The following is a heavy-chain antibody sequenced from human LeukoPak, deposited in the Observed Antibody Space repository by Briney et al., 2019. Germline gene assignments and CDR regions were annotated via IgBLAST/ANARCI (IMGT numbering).Heavy chain of an antibody. V-gene: IGHV3-30*03. D-gene: IGHD3-10*01. Sequence: PGGSLRPSCAASGFTFSGFGLHWVRQAPGKGLEWVAVISYDGSNKYYADSVKGRFTISRDNSKNTLYLQMNSLRAEDTAVYYCAREHYYGSGSSPPGYWGQGTLVTVSS. CDR1: GFTFSGFG. CDR2: ISYDGSNK. J-gene: IGHJ4*02. CDR3: AREHYYGSGSSPPGY.